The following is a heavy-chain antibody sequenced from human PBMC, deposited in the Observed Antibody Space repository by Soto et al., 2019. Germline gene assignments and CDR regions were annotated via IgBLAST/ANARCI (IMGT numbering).Heavy chain of an antibody. J-gene: IGHJ4*02. CDR3: ARDGSQLVGFLYY. D-gene: IGHD6-6*01. Sequence: ASVKVSCKASGYTFTSYAMHWVRQAPGQRLEWMGWINAGNGNTKYSQKFQGRVTITRDTSASTAYMELSSLRSEDTAVYYCARDGSQLVGFLYYWGQGTLVTVSS. V-gene: IGHV1-3*01. CDR2: INAGNGNT. CDR1: GYTFTSYA.